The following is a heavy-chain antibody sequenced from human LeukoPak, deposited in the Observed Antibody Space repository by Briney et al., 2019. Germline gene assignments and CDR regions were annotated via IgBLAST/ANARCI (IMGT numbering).Heavy chain of an antibody. D-gene: IGHD3-22*01. Sequence: ASVKVSCKASGYTFTSYGISWVRQAPGQGLEWMGWISAYNGNTNYAQRLQGRVTMTTDTSTSTAYMELRSLRSDDTAVYYCARDLRTYYYDSSGYYPFGYWGQGTLVTVSS. CDR1: GYTFTSYG. J-gene: IGHJ4*02. CDR3: ARDLRTYYYDSSGYYPFGY. V-gene: IGHV1-18*01. CDR2: ISAYNGNT.